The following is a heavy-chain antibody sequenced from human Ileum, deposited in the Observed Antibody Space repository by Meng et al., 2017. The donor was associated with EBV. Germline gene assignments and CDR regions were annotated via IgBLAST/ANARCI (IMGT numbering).Heavy chain of an antibody. CDR3: ARGTPGRSYSDY. CDR2: LGAHDGDT. CDR1: DYTFMGYG. D-gene: IGHD3-10*01. V-gene: IGHV1-18*01. J-gene: IGHJ4*02. Sequence: QVQSVQSGPEVKKPGASAWVSCKASDYTFMGYGVSWVRQAPGQGLEWMAWLGAHDGDTSHAPKFQGRVTVSADRPTATAYMELRSLRSDDTAVYYCARGTPGRSYSDYWGQGTLVAVSS.